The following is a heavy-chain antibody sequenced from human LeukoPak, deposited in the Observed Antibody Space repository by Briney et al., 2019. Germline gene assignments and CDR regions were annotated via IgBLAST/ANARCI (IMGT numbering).Heavy chain of an antibody. CDR3: ARLIGGN. CDR2: VDYSGST. D-gene: IGHD4-23*01. J-gene: IGHJ4*02. V-gene: IGHV4-59*08. CDR1: GGSISSYY. Sequence: SETLSLTCTVSGGSISSYYWSWIRQPPGKGLEWLAYVDYSGSTAYNPSLNGRVAISPDTSKNQFSLKLRSVTAADTAVYYCARLIGGNWGPGILVTVSS.